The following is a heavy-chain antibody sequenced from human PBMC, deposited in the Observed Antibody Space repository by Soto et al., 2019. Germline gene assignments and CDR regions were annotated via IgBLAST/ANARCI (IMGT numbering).Heavy chain of an antibody. CDR3: ARCYCSVGSCYACWHFDL. CDR2: ISASTRNT. V-gene: IGHV1-18*01. Sequence: QVQLVQSGAEVKKPGASVKVSCQASGYTFTNYAISWVRQAPGQCLEWMGWISASTRNTDQAQNFQGRVTMTIDTSTNTANMELRSMRSDDTSVYYCARCYCSVGSCYACWHFDLWGRGTLVTVSS. D-gene: IGHD2-15*01. J-gene: IGHJ2*01. CDR1: GYTFTNYA.